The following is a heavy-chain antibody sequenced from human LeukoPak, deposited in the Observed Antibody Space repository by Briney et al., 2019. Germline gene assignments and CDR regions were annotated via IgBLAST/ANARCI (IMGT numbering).Heavy chain of an antibody. D-gene: IGHD6-19*01. Sequence: SETLSLTCAVYGGSFSGYYWSWIRQPPGKGLEWIGEINHSGSTNYNPSLKSRVTISVDTSKNQSSLKLSSVTAADTAVYYCARKEQWLPHDAFDIWGQGTMVTVSS. V-gene: IGHV4-34*01. CDR3: ARKEQWLPHDAFDI. CDR2: INHSGST. J-gene: IGHJ3*02. CDR1: GGSFSGYY.